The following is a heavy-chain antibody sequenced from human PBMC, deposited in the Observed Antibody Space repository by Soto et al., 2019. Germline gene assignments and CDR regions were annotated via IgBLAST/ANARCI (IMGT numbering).Heavy chain of an antibody. V-gene: IGHV3-48*01. CDR1: GFTFSDFS. Sequence: EVQLVESGGGLVQPGGSLRLSCPASGFTFSDFSMNWFRQAPGKGLEWLSYISRTGGAIYYADSVKGRFTISRDNAKNSLYLQMNSLRAEDTAVYYCARDRSWAFDYWGQGTLVTVSS. CDR2: ISRTGGAI. CDR3: ARDRSWAFDY. J-gene: IGHJ4*02. D-gene: IGHD7-27*01.